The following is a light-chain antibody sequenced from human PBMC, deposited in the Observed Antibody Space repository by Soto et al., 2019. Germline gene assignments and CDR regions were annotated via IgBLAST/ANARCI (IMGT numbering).Light chain of an antibody. V-gene: IGKV1-9*01. Sequence: DTQLTQSPSFLSASVGDRVTITCRASQDVSRSLGWYQQKPGKAPKLLISAASTLHSGVPSTFSGSGSGTDFTLTISSLQPEDFATYYCQQAYSFPITFGQGTRLEIK. CDR1: QDVSRS. CDR3: QQAYSFPIT. CDR2: AAS. J-gene: IGKJ5*01.